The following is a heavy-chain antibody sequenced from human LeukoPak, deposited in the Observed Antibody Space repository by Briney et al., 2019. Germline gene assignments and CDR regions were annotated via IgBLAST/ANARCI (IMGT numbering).Heavy chain of an antibody. Sequence: SETVSLMCTVSGGSISSSSYYWGWIRQPPGKGLEWIGSIYYSGSTYYNPSLKSRVTISVDTSKNQFSLKLSSVTAADTAVYYCASEPYSNYDYYYYMDVWGKGTTVTVSS. CDR3: ASEPYSNYDYYYYMDV. CDR1: GGSISSSSYY. CDR2: IYYSGST. D-gene: IGHD4-11*01. V-gene: IGHV4-39*01. J-gene: IGHJ6*03.